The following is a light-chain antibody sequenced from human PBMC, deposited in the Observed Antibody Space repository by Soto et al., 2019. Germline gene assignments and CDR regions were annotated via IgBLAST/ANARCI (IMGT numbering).Light chain of an antibody. CDR2: GAS. V-gene: IGKV1-39*01. J-gene: IGKJ4*01. CDR3: QQSYSLPLT. Sequence: DIQMTQSPSSLSASVGDRVTITCRASQSISTYLNWYQQKPGKAPKFLIYGASTLHSGVPSRFSGSGSGTDFTLTISSLQPEDFATYYCQQSYSLPLTFGGGTKVEIK. CDR1: QSISTY.